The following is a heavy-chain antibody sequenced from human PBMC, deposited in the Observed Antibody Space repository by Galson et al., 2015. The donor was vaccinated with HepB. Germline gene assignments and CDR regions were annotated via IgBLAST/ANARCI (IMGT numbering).Heavy chain of an antibody. CDR1: GFTFNNYW. CDR2: INSDGSDA. J-gene: IGHJ6*02. D-gene: IGHD3-3*01. V-gene: IGHV3-74*01. Sequence: SLRLSCAASGFTFNNYWMHWVRQAPGKGLVWVARINSDGSDARYADSVKGRFTISRDNADNTLYLHMDSVRAEDTAVYYCTRGQRFTIFGPVIRRHKNNFYYALDVWGQGTTVTVSS. CDR3: TRGQRFTIFGPVIRRHKNNFYYALDV.